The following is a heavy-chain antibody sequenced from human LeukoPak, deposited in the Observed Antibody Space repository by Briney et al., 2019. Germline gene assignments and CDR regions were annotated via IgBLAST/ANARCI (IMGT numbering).Heavy chain of an antibody. V-gene: IGHV3-48*01. CDR2: ISSGSGTI. CDR3: ARDPHYYDSSGYYYGKIFDY. CDR1: GFTFSSYS. Sequence: GGSLRLSCEASGFTFSSYSMNWVRQAPGKGLEWVSYISSGSGTIYYADSVKGRFTISRDNAKNSLYLQMNSLRAKDTAVYYCARDPHYYDSSGYYYGKIFDYWGQGTLVTVSS. D-gene: IGHD3-22*01. J-gene: IGHJ4*02.